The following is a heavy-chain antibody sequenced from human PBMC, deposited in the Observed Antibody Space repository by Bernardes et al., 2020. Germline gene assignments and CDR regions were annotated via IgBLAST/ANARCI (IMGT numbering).Heavy chain of an antibody. V-gene: IGHV4-4*02. CDR1: GGSISTNNW. D-gene: IGHD3-9*01. J-gene: IGHJ4*02. CDR3: ARHEGTGVDILSGQGIPDY. CDR2: IYHTGST. Sequence: SETLSLTCAVSGGSISTNNWWSWVRQPPGKGLEWIGEIYHTGSTNYNPSLKNRVTMSVDKSKNQFSLKLSSVTAADTAVYYWARHEGTGVDILSGQGIPDYWGQGTLVTVSS.